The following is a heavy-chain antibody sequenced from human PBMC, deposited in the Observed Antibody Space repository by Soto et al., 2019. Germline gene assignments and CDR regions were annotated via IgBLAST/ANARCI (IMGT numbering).Heavy chain of an antibody. CDR3: ARGYSYGYDY. V-gene: IGHV1-18*01. CDR2: ISAYNGNT. Sequence: RASVKVSCKTSRVSFSRYSTNWVRQAPGQGLEWMGWISAYNGNTNYAQKLQGRVTMTTDTSTSTAYMELRSLRSDDTAVYYCARGYSYGYDYWGQGTLVTVSS. J-gene: IGHJ4*02. D-gene: IGHD5-18*01. CDR1: RVSFSRYS.